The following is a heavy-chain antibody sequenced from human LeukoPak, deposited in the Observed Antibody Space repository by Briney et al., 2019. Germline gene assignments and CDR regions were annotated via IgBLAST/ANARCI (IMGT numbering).Heavy chain of an antibody. CDR1: GYSISSGYY. CDR2: IYHSGST. V-gene: IGHV4-38-2*02. CDR3: ARVREAAYYDFWSGHLFDY. J-gene: IGHJ4*02. Sequence: SETLSLTCTVSGYSISSGYYWGWIRQPPGKGLEWIGSIYHSGSTYYNPSLKSRVTISVDTSKNQFSLKLSSVTAADTAVYYCARVREAAYYDFWSGHLFDYWGQGTLVTVSS. D-gene: IGHD3-3*01.